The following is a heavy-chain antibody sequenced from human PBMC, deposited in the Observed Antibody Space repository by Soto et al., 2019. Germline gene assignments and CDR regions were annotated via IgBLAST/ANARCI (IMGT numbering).Heavy chain of an antibody. V-gene: IGHV4-31*03. CDR1: GGSISSGGHY. J-gene: IGHJ5*02. CDR2: IYYTGST. CDR3: ARDGTPPEYSSSSWWLDP. Sequence: SETLSLTCTVSGGSISSGGHYWSWIRQHPGKGLEWIGYIYYTGSTHFNPSLKSRIIISVDTSKNQFSLKLSSVTAADTAVYYCARDGTPPEYSSSSWWLDPWGQGTLVTVSS. D-gene: IGHD6-6*01.